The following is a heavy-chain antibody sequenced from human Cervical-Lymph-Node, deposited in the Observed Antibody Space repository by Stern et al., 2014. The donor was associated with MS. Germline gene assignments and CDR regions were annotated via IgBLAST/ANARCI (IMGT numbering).Heavy chain of an antibody. CDR3: ARERQQYCNSEGCSYWYFDL. V-gene: IGHV4-4*02. Sequence: QVQLQESGPGLVKPSGTLSLTCAVSGGSVSSTNWWSWVRQSPGKGLEWIGNIYHSGASNYRPSLRGRVSISLDTSKNHLSLHLTSVTAADTAVYYCARERQQYCNSEGCSYWYFDLWGRGTLVTVSS. CDR1: GGSVSSTNW. J-gene: IGHJ2*01. D-gene: IGHD2/OR15-2a*01. CDR2: IYHSGAS.